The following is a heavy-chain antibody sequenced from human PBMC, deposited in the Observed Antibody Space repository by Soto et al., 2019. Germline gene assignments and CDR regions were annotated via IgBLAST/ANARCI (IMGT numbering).Heavy chain of an antibody. J-gene: IGHJ3*02. D-gene: IGHD2-2*01. CDR1: GYSFTSYW. CDR2: TDPSDSYT. Sequence: SCKGSGYSFTSYWITWVRQMPGKGLEWMGRTDPSDSYTNYSPSFQGHVTISTDRSISTVYLQWSSLKASDTAMYYCARERCTRTSCPTRAFDMWGQGPMVTVSS. V-gene: IGHV5-10-1*01. CDR3: ARERCTRTSCPTRAFDM.